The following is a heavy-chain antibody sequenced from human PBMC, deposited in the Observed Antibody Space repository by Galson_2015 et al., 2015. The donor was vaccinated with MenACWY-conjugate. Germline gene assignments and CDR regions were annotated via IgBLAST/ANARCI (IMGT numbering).Heavy chain of an antibody. D-gene: IGHD4-17*01. CDR2: ISYDGSNK. J-gene: IGHJ6*02. V-gene: IGHV3-30*18. CDR1: GFTFSSYG. CDR3: AKESTLTGDPYYYSGMDV. Sequence: SLRLSCAASGFTFSSYGMHWVRQAPGKGLEWVAVISYDGSNKYYADSVKGRFTISRDNSKNTLYLQMNSLRAEDTAVYYCAKESTLTGDPYYYSGMDVWGPGTPVTASS.